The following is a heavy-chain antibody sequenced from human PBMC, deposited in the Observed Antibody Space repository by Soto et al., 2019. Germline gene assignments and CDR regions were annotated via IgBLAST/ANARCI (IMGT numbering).Heavy chain of an antibody. J-gene: IGHJ4*02. CDR3: ARDLGVATITYFDY. CDR1: GFTFSSYS. D-gene: IGHD5-12*01. V-gene: IGHV3-48*01. Sequence: EVQLVESGGGLVQPGGSLRLSCAASGFTFSSYSMNWVRQAPGKGLEWVSYISSSSSTIYYADSVKGRFTISRDNAKNSLYLQMNSLRAEDTAVYYCARDLGVATITYFDYWGQGTLVTVSS. CDR2: ISSSSSTI.